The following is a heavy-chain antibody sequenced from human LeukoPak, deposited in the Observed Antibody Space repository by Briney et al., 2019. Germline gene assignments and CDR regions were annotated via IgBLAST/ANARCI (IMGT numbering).Heavy chain of an antibody. D-gene: IGHD1-26*01. CDR1: GFTLSYYY. J-gene: IGHJ4*02. CDR3: ARDIRAVGVTLYFDY. V-gene: IGHV3-11*01. Sequence: SGGSLTLSCAASGFTLSYYYMSWIRQTPGKGLEWLSYISGSGGDIRYADSVKGRFTISRDNAKNSLYLQMNSLRAEDTVIYYCARDIRAVGVTLYFDYWGQGNLVTVSS. CDR2: ISGSGGDI.